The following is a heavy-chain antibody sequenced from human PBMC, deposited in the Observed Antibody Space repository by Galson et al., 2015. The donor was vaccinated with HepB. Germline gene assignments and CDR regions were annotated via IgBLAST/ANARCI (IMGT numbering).Heavy chain of an antibody. D-gene: IGHD3-10*01. V-gene: IGHV3-64D*06. CDR3: VKATDYYGSGSSYYYYGMDV. J-gene: IGHJ6*02. CDR2: ISSNGGST. Sequence: SLRLSCAASGFTFSSYAMHWVRQAPGKGLEYVSAISSNGGSTYYADSVKGRFTISRDNSKNTLYLQMSSLRAEDTAVYYCVKATDYYGSGSSYYYYGMDVWGQGTTVTVSS. CDR1: GFTFSSYA.